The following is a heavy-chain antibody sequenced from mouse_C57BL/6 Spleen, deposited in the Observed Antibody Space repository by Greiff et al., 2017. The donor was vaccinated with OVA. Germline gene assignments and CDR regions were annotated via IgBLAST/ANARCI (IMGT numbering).Heavy chain of an antibody. J-gene: IGHJ1*03. Sequence: EVKLMESGGGLVKPGGSLKLSCAASGFTFSSYAMSWVRQTPEKRLEWVATISDGGSYTYYPDNVKGRFTISRDNAKNNLYLQMSHLKSEDTAMYYCARDLTTGYFDVWGTGTTVTVSS. CDR2: ISDGGSYT. V-gene: IGHV5-4*01. CDR3: ARDLTTGYFDV. D-gene: IGHD1-1*01. CDR1: GFTFSSYA.